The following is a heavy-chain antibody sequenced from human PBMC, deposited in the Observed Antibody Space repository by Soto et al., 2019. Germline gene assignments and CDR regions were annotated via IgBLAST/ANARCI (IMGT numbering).Heavy chain of an antibody. CDR2: ISGSGGST. D-gene: IGHD3-16*02. Sequence: GGSLRLSCAASGFTFSSYAMSWVRQAPGKGLEWVSAISGSGGSTYYADSVKGRFTISRDNSKNTLYLQMNSLRAEDTAVYYCASAIWGSYRYDYWGQGTLVTVSS. V-gene: IGHV3-23*01. CDR3: ASAIWGSYRYDY. CDR1: GFTFSSYA. J-gene: IGHJ4*02.